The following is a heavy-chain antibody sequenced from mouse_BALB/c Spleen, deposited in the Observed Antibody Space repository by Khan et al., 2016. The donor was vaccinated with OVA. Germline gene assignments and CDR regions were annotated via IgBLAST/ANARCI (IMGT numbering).Heavy chain of an antibody. V-gene: IGHV2-6-4*01. J-gene: IGHJ4*01. Sequence: QMQLEESGPGLVAPSQSLSITCTVSGFSLSRYNIHWVRQPPGKGLEWLGMIWGGGGTDYNSTLKSRLSIRKDNSKSQVLLKMNSLQTDDTAIYYGARAYYRYDGYYAMDYWGQGTSVTVSS. CDR3: ARAYYRYDGYYAMDY. CDR2: IWGGGGT. CDR1: GFSLSRYN. D-gene: IGHD2-14*01.